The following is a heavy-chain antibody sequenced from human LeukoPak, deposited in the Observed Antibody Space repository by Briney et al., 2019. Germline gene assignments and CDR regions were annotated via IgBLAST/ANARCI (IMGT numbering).Heavy chain of an antibody. D-gene: IGHD3-10*01. CDR1: GFTFSSYW. CDR3: ARVRVGYSFDY. CDR2: IKQDGSEK. Sequence: GGSLRLSCAASGFTFSSYWMNWVRQAPGKGLEWVANIKQDGSEKYYVDSVKGRFTISRDNAKNSLYLQMNSLRDEDTAVYYCARVRVGYSFDYWGQGILVTVSS. V-gene: IGHV3-7*02. J-gene: IGHJ4*02.